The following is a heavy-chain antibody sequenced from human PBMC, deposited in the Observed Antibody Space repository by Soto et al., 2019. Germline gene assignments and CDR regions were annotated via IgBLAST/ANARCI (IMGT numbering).Heavy chain of an antibody. CDR1: GGPISSGGYY. CDR2: IYYSGST. CDR3: ASVHSGSYHFDY. Sequence: SETLSLTCTVSGGPISSGGYYWSWIRQHPGKGLEWIGYIYYSGSTYYNPSLKSRVTISVDTSKNQFSLKLSSVTAADTAVYYCASVHSGSYHFDYWGQGTLVTVSS. D-gene: IGHD1-26*01. V-gene: IGHV4-31*03. J-gene: IGHJ4*02.